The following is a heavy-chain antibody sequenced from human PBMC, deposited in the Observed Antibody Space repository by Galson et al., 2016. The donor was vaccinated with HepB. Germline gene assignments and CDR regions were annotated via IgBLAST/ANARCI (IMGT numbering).Heavy chain of an antibody. V-gene: IGHV3-11*06. CDR3: ARDRTSRPAVDY. CDR1: GFTFSDFY. D-gene: IGHD6-25*01. Sequence: SLRLSCAASGFTFSDFYMTWIRQAPGKGLEYVSHISHRGSDTNYADSVKGRFTISRDNAKKSLYLQMSSLRAQDTAIYYCARDRTSRPAVDYWGHGTLVTVSS. CDR2: ISHRGSDT. J-gene: IGHJ4*01.